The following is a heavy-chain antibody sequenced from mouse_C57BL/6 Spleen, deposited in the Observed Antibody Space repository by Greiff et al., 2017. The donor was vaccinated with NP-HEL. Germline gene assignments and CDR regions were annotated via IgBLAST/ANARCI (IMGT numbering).Heavy chain of an antibody. J-gene: IGHJ4*01. CDR3: AREEVIRSLYYYAMDY. D-gene: IGHD2-2*01. CDR1: GYTFTSYW. CDR2: IDPSDSET. Sequence: QVQLQQPGAELVRPGSSVKLSCKASGYTFTSYWMHWVKQRPIQGLDWIGNIDPSDSETHYNQKFKDKATLTVDKSSSTAYMQLSSLTSEDSAVYYCAREEVIRSLYYYAMDYWGQGTSVTVSS. V-gene: IGHV1-52*01.